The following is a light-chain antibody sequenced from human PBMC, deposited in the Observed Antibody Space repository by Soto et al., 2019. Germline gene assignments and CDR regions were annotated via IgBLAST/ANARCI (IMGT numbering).Light chain of an antibody. CDR3: QTWGTGIPKVG. CDR2: LNSDRSH. V-gene: IGLV4-69*01. CDR1: SGHSRYA. Sequence: QPVLTQSPSASASLGASAKLTCTLSSGHSRYAIAWHQQQPEQGPRCLMKLNSDRSHSKGDGIPDRFSGSRSGAERYLTISSLQSEDEADYYCQTWGTGIPKVGVGGGSKLTVL. J-gene: IGLJ2*01.